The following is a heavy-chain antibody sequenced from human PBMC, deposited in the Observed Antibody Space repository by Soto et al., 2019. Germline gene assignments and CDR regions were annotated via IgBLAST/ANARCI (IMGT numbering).Heavy chain of an antibody. D-gene: IGHD6-13*01. CDR1: GYSFAGYW. J-gene: IGHJ4*02. CDR2: IDPSDSQT. Sequence: SGESLKISCKGSGYSFAGYWITWVRQKPGKGLEWMGRIDPSDSQTYYSPSFRGHVTISATKSITTVFLQWSSLRASDTAMYYCARHQGAAAGVDYWGQGTLVTVS. V-gene: IGHV5-10-1*01. CDR3: ARHQGAAAGVDY.